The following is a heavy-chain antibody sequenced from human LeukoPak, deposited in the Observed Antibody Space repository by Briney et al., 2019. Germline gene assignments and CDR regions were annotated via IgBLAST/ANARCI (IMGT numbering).Heavy chain of an antibody. CDR3: ASTXYCSSTSCYQDYYYXGMDV. D-gene: IGHD2-2*01. CDR1: GYTFTSYD. CDR2: MNPKSGNT. J-gene: IGHJ6*02. V-gene: IGHV1-8*01. Sequence: ASVKVSCKASGYTFTSYDINWVRQATGQGLEWMGWMNPKSGNTGYAQKFQGRVTMTRSTSVSTAYMELSSLRSEDTAVYYCASTXYCSSTSCYQDYYYXGMDVXGXXTXXXXSS.